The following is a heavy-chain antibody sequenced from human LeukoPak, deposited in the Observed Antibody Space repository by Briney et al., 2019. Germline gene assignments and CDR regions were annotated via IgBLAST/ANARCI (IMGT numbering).Heavy chain of an antibody. Sequence: SQTLSLTCSVSGGSISSGSYYWSWIRQSPGKGLEWMGYIYYSGSTYYNPPLTSQVTISEHTSKNQFSLKLTSLTAADTAVYYCARLYDSFRAFDIWGQGTIITVSS. CDR1: GGSISSGSYY. J-gene: IGHJ3*02. D-gene: IGHD2-8*01. CDR3: ARLYDSFRAFDI. CDR2: IYYSGST. V-gene: IGHV4-31*01.